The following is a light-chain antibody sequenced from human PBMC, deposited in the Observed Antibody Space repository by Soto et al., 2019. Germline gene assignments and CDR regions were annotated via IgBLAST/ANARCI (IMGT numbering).Light chain of an antibody. V-gene: IGLV2-11*01. CDR2: DVS. J-gene: IGLJ1*01. CDR3: CSYAGSYSYV. Sequence: SVLTQPRSVSGSPGQSVTISCTGTSSDVGGYNYVSWYQQHPGKAPKLMIYDVSKRPSGVPDRFSGSKSGNTASLTISGLQDEDDAAYYCCSYAGSYSYVFGPGTELTVL. CDR1: SSDVGGYNY.